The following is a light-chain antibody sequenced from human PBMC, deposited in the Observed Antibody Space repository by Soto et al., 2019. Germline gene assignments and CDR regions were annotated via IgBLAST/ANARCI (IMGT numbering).Light chain of an antibody. CDR1: RTVDSTY. CDR3: QQYGSSRWT. J-gene: IGKJ1*01. CDR2: GAS. V-gene: IGKV3-20*01. Sequence: IVLTQSPGTLSLSPWERATISCRASRTVDSTYLAWYQQKAGQAPRLLIYGASNRATGIPDRFSGSGSGTDFTLTISRLEPEDFAVYYCQQYGSSRWTFGQGTKVDIK.